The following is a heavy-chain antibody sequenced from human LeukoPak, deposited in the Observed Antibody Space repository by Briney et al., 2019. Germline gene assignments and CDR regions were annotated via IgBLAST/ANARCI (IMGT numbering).Heavy chain of an antibody. Sequence: SETLSLTCAVYGGSFSGYYWSWIRQPPGEGLEWIGEINHSGSTNYNPSLKSRVTISVDTSKNQFSLKLSSVTAADTAVYYCARGSGYCSSTSCYTFYYYYMDVWGKGTTVTVSS. V-gene: IGHV4-34*01. J-gene: IGHJ6*03. D-gene: IGHD2-2*02. CDR1: GGSFSGYY. CDR3: ARGSGYCSSTSCYTFYYYYMDV. CDR2: INHSGST.